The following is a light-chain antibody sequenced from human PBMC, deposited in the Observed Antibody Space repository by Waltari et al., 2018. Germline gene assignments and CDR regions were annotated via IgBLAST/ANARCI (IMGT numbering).Light chain of an antibody. CDR1: QRVSSN. V-gene: IGKV3-15*01. J-gene: IGKJ1*01. Sequence: VMTQSPATLSVSPGERATLSCRASQRVSSNLAWYQQKPGQAPRLLIYGPSTRATGIPARFSGSGSGTEFTLTISSMESEDTAVYYCQQYHNWPPWTFGQGTKVEIK. CDR2: GPS. CDR3: QQYHNWPPWT.